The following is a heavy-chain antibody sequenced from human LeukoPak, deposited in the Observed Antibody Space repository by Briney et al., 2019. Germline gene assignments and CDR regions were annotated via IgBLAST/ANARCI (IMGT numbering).Heavy chain of an antibody. Sequence: PGGSLRLSCAASGFTFSSYGMHWVRQAPGKGLEWVAVISYDGSNKYYADSVKGRFTISRDNSKNTLYLQMNSLRAEDTAVYYCAREGDGYNSPIDYWGQGTPVTVSS. D-gene: IGHD5-24*01. J-gene: IGHJ4*02. CDR2: ISYDGSNK. V-gene: IGHV3-30*03. CDR1: GFTFSSYG. CDR3: AREGDGYNSPIDY.